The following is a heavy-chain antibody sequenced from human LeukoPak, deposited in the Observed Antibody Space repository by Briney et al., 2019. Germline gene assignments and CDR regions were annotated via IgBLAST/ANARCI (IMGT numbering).Heavy chain of an antibody. CDR2: ISGSGGST. CDR1: GFTFSTYW. Sequence: PGGSLRLSCAASGFTFSTYWMSWVRQAPGKGLEWVSAISGSGGSTYYADSVKGRFTISRDNSKNTLYLQMNSLRAEDTAVYYCAKDRRRDGWFDPWGQGTLVTVSS. V-gene: IGHV3-23*01. J-gene: IGHJ5*02. CDR3: AKDRRRDGWFDP. D-gene: IGHD3-10*01.